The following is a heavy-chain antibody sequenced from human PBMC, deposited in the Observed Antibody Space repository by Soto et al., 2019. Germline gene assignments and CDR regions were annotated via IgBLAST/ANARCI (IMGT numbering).Heavy chain of an antibody. J-gene: IGHJ6*02. CDR2: ISSSSYI. V-gene: IGHV3-21*01. Sequence: PGGSLRLSCAASGFTFSSYSMNWVRQAPGKGLEWVSPISSSSYIYYADSVKGRFTISRDNAKNSLYLQMNSLRAEDTAVYYCARDHDYGMDVWGQGTTVTVSS. CDR3: ARDHDYGMDV. CDR1: GFTFSSYS.